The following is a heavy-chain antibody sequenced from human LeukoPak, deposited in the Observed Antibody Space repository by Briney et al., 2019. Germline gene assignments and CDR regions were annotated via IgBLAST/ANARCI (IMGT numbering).Heavy chain of an antibody. CDR3: ARVRPWDSAGYYTPDY. CDR2: ISSYSGNT. CDR1: GYIFASYG. J-gene: IGHJ4*02. V-gene: IGHV1-18*01. Sequence: GASVKVSCKASGYIFASYGITWVRQASGQGLEWMGWISSYSGNTYYDDKFQGRVSMTTDSSTITADMELRSLRSDDTAVYYCARVRPWDSAGYYTPDYWGQGTLVTVSS. D-gene: IGHD3-22*01.